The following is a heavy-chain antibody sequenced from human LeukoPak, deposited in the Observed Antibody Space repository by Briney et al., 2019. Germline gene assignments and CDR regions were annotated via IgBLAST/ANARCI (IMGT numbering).Heavy chain of an antibody. J-gene: IGHJ4*02. CDR2: ISSSSSYI. V-gene: IGHV3-21*01. CDR3: ARVTALIAARHGDFDY. D-gene: IGHD6-6*01. CDR1: GFTFSSYS. Sequence: GGSLRLSCAASGFTFSSYSMNWVRQAPGKGLEWVSSISSSSSYIYYADSVKGRFTISRDNAKNSLYLQMNSLRAEDTAVYYCARVTALIAARHGDFDYWAREPWSPSPQ.